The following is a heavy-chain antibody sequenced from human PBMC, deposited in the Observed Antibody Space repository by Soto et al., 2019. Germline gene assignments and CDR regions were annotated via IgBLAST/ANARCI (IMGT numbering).Heavy chain of an antibody. CDR2: VYYSGSS. CDR3: AKLSCTSSTCYFPGWFDP. V-gene: IGHV4-31*03. CDR1: GDSISGGASF. J-gene: IGHJ5*02. D-gene: IGHD2-2*01. Sequence: TLALTCTVSGDSISGGASFWSWSRQPPGKGLEWIANVYYSGSSYYNPSLKSRLTISVDTTKNQFSLQLKSMTAADTAVYYCAKLSCTSSTCYFPGWFDPWGQGTPVTVSS.